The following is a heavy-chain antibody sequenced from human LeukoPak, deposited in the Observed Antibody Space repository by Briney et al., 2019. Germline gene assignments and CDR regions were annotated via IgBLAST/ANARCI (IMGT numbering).Heavy chain of an antibody. CDR2: IYYSGST. V-gene: IGHV4-59*01. J-gene: IGHJ4*02. CDR1: GGPISSYY. CDR3: ARDSAAGTDY. D-gene: IGHD6-13*01. Sequence: PSETLALPCTVSGGPISSYYWSWFRQPPGKGLEWIGYIYYSGSTNYNPSLKSRVTISVDTSKNQFSLKLSSVTAADTAVYYCARDSAAGTDYWGQGTLVTVSS.